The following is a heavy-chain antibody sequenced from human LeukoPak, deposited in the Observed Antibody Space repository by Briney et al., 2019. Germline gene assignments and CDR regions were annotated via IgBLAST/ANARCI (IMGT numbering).Heavy chain of an antibody. CDR1: GGSISSNNW. V-gene: IGHV4-4*02. D-gene: IGHD6-13*01. CDR2: IYHSGSP. J-gene: IGHJ4*02. CDR3: ARGWYSSSWSDY. Sequence: PSETLSLTCAVSGGSISSNNWWGWVRQPPGKGLEWIGEIYHSGSPNYNPSLKSRVTISVDTSKNQFSLKLSSVTAADTAVYYCARGWYSSSWSDYWGQGTLVTVSS.